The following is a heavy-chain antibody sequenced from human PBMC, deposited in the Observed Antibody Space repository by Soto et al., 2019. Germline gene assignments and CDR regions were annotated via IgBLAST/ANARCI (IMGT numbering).Heavy chain of an antibody. Sequence: PSETLSLTCTFSGGSISSGDYYWSCIRQPPGKGLEWIVSIYYLGNAYYNPSLQHRVTLSLDKSRSQFSLKLNSVPAADLAVYFCARLEGLATISYYFDFWGPGALVTVSS. J-gene: IGHJ4*02. D-gene: IGHD3-9*01. CDR3: ARLEGLATISYYFDF. CDR1: GGSISSGDYY. CDR2: IYYLGNA. V-gene: IGHV4-39*01.